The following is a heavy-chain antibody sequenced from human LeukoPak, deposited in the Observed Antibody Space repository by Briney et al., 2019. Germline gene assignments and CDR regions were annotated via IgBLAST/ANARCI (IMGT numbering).Heavy chain of an antibody. CDR2: FHDSRGP. CDR1: GGSISRYY. D-gene: IGHD1-26*01. Sequence: SETLSLTCTVSGGSISRYYWSWIRQPPGKGLEWIGYFHDSRGPNYNPSLRSRASIPIDTSKSQFSLELGSVTAADTAVYYCARGDPTGRPGIAFDYWAQGTLVTVSS. J-gene: IGHJ4*02. V-gene: IGHV4-59*01. CDR3: ARGDPTGRPGIAFDY.